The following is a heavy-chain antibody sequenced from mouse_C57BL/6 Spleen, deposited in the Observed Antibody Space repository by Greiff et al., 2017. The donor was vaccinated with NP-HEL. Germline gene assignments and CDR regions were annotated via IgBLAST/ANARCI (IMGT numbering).Heavy chain of an antibody. CDR2: IDPSDSET. V-gene: IGHV1-52*01. D-gene: IGHD2-5*01. CDR3: ARQGSNYVYWYFDV. Sequence: VQLQQPGAELVRPGSSVKLSCKASGYTFTSYWMHWVKQRPIQGLEWIGNIDPSDSETHYNQKFKDKATLTVDKSSSTAYMQLSSLTSEDSAVYYCARQGSNYVYWYFDVWGTGTTVTVSS. CDR1: GYTFTSYW. J-gene: IGHJ1*03.